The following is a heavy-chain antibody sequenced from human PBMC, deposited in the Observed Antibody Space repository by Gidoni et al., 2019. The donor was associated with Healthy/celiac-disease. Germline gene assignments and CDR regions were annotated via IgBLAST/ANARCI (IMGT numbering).Heavy chain of an antibody. V-gene: IGHV4-34*01. CDR3: ASSYYYDSSGYYFTIDY. J-gene: IGHJ4*02. CDR2: INHSGST. CDR1: GVSFGGYY. D-gene: IGHD3-22*01. Sequence: QVQLQQWGAGLLKPSETLSLTCAVYGVSFGGYYWSWIRQPPGKGLEWIGEINHSGSTNYNPSLKSRVTISVDTSKNQFSLKLSSVTAADTAVYYCASSYYYDSSGYYFTIDYWGQGTLVTVSS.